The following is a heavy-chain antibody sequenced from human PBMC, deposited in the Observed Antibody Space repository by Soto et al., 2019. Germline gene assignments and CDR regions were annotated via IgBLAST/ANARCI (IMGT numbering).Heavy chain of an antibody. D-gene: IGHD1-26*01. CDR1: GFSFSSYS. CDR2: ITSRSSSM. J-gene: IGHJ3*02. Sequence: QVVESGGGLVQPGGSLGLSCAASGFSFSSYSMTWVRQAPGKGLEWISYITSRSSSMYYADSVKGRFTISRDNAKNSLYLQMNSLRVEDTAVYYCARESGLDTFDIWGQGTLVTVSS. V-gene: IGHV3-48*01. CDR3: ARESGLDTFDI.